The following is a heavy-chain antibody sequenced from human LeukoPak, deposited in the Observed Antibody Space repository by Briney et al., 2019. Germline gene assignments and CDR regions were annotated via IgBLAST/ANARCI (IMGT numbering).Heavy chain of an antibody. CDR3: ARNGEYYYYGMDV. CDR2: IYYSGST. V-gene: IGHV4-59*01. Sequence: EPLSLTCTVSGGSISSYYWSWIRPPPGKGLEWSGYIYYSGSTNYNPSLKSRVTISVDTSKNHFSLKLSSVTAADTAVYYCARNGEYYYYGMDVWGQGTTVTVSS. J-gene: IGHJ6*02. D-gene: IGHD3-10*01. CDR1: GGSISSYY.